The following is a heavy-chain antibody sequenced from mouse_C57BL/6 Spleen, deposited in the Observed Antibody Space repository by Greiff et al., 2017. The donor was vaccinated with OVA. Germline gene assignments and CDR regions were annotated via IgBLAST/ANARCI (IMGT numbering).Heavy chain of an antibody. V-gene: IGHV7-3*01. CDR1: GFTFTDYY. J-gene: IGHJ3*01. Sequence: VQLKESGGGLVQPGGSLSLSCAASGFTFTDYYMSWVRQPPGKALEWLGFIRNKANGYTTEYSASVKGRFTISRDNSQSILYLQMNALRAEDSATYYCARSYVGFAYWGQGTLVTVSA. CDR2: IRNKANGYTT. CDR3: ARSYVGFAY. D-gene: IGHD1-1*01.